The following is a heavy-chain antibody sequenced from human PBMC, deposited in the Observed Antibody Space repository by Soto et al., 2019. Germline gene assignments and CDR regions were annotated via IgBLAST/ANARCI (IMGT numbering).Heavy chain of an antibody. CDR3: ARDRQQLVRRAFDY. V-gene: IGHV1-18*04. D-gene: IGHD6-13*01. CDR1: GYTFTSYG. CDR2: ISAYNGNT. Sequence: ASVKVSCKASGYTFTSYGISWVRQAPGQGLEWMGWISAYNGNTNYAQKPQGRVTMTTDTSTSTAYMELRSLRSDDTAVYYCARDRQQLVRRAFDYWGQGTLVTAPQ. J-gene: IGHJ4*02.